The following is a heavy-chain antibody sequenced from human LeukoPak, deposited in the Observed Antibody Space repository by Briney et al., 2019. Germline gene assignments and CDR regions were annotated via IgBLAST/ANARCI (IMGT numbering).Heavy chain of an antibody. V-gene: IGHV1-18*01. Sequence: ASVKVSCTASGYTFTSYGISWVRQAPGQGLEWMGWISAYNGNTNYAQKLQGRVTMTTDTSTSTAYMELRSLRSDDTAVYYCARDRALWFGEYTLDVWGKGTTVTISS. CDR3: ARDRALWFGEYTLDV. CDR2: ISAYNGNT. J-gene: IGHJ6*04. D-gene: IGHD3-10*01. CDR1: GYTFTSYG.